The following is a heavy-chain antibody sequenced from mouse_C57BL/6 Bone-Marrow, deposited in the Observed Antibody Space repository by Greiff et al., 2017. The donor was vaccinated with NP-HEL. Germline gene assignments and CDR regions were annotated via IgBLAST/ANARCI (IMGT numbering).Heavy chain of an antibody. V-gene: IGHV3-6*01. CDR3: AKNYYAMDY. CDR1: GYSITSGYY. J-gene: IGHJ4*01. CDR2: ISYDGSN. Sequence: EVQLQQSGPGFVKPSQSLSLTCSVTGYSITSGYYWNWIRQFPGNKLEWMGYISYDGSNNYNPSLKNRISITRDTSKNQFFLKLNSVTTEDTATYYCAKNYYAMDYWGQGTSVTVSS.